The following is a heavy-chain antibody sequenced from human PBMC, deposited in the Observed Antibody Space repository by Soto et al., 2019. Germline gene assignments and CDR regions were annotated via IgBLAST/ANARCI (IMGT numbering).Heavy chain of an antibody. V-gene: IGHV3-20*04. Sequence: AGGSLRLSCAASGFTFDDYGVSWVRQAPGKGLEWVSGINWNGGSTGYADSVKGRFTISRDNAKNSLYLQMNSLRAEDTALYYCARERTPGDYFPCNWFDPWGQGTLVTVSS. CDR2: INWNGGST. CDR1: GFTFDDYG. D-gene: IGHD4-17*01. CDR3: ARERTPGDYFPCNWFDP. J-gene: IGHJ5*02.